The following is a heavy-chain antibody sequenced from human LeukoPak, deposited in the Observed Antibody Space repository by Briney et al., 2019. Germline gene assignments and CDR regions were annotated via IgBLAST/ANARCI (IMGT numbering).Heavy chain of an antibody. D-gene: IGHD3-22*01. CDR1: GGSISSSSYY. Sequence: PSETLSLTCTVSGGSISSSSYYWGWIRQPPGKWLEWIGSIYYSGSTYYNPSLKSRVTISVDTSKNQFSLKLSSVTAADTAVYYCASRYYDSSGYYFDYWGQGTLVTVSS. J-gene: IGHJ4*02. V-gene: IGHV4-39*01. CDR3: ASRYYDSSGYYFDY. CDR2: IYYSGST.